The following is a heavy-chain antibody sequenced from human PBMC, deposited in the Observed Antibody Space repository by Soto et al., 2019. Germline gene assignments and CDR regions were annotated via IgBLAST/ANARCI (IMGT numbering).Heavy chain of an antibody. J-gene: IGHJ4*02. V-gene: IGHV3-33*01. CDR3: ARDGFGGTAFRGFCDY. CDR1: GSIFSGYG. D-gene: IGHD3-16*01. Sequence: QEQLVESGGGVVQPGTSLRLSCSASGSIFSGYGMHWVRQAPGKGLEWVAVIWYDGSNKYYADSVKGRFTISRDNSKNMLYLQTDSVRAEDTAVYYCARDGFGGTAFRGFCDYWGQGTLVTISS. CDR2: IWYDGSNK.